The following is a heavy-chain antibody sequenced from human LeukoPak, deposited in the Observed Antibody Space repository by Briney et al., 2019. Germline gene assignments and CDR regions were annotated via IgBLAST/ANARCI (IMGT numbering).Heavy chain of an antibody. CDR3: AGPARGKFDY. J-gene: IGHJ4*02. Sequence: SETLSLTCTVSGGSISNFYWSWIRQPPGKGLEWIGYIYSIGSTNYNPSLKSRVTISVGTSKNQFSLKLSSVTAADTAVYYCAGPARGKFDYWGQGTLVTVSS. CDR2: IYSIGST. CDR1: GGSISNFY. V-gene: IGHV4-59*01.